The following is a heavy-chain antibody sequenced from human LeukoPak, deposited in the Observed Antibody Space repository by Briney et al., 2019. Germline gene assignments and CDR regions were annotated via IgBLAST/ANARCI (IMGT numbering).Heavy chain of an antibody. CDR2: ISYDGSNK. CDR1: GFPFSSCA. V-gene: IGHV3-30-3*01. Sequence: PGGSLRLSCAASGFPFSSCAMSWVRQAPGKGLEWVAVISYDGSNKYYADSVKGRFTISRDNSKNTLYLQMNSLRAEDTAVYYCARAANPSDIVVVPAALYWGQGTLVTVSS. D-gene: IGHD2-2*01. CDR3: ARAANPSDIVVVPAALY. J-gene: IGHJ4*02.